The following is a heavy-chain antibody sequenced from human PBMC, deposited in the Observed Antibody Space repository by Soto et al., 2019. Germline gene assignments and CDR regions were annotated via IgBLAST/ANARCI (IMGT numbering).Heavy chain of an antibody. CDR3: AIYSLAVAGLVWFDP. Sequence: ASVKVSCKASGYTFTSYGISWVRQAPGQGLEWMGWISAYNGNTNYAQKLQGRVTMTTDTSTSTAYMELRSLRSDDTAVYYCAIYSLAVAGLVWFDPRAKGNLVTISS. J-gene: IGHJ5*02. V-gene: IGHV1-18*04. CDR2: ISAYNGNT. CDR1: GYTFTSYG. D-gene: IGHD6-19*01.